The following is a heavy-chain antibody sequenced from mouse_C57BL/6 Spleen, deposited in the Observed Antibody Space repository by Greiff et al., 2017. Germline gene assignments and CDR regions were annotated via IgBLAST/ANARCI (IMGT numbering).Heavy chain of an antibody. CDR1: GYAFTNYL. V-gene: IGHV1-54*01. Sequence: QVQLQQSGAELVRPGTSVKVSCKASGYAFTNYLIEWVKQRPGQGLEWIGVINPGSGGTNYNEKFKGKATLTADKSSSTAYMQLSSLTSEDSAVYFCARKGLRESDYYFDYWGQGTTLTVSS. J-gene: IGHJ2*01. D-gene: IGHD1-1*01. CDR2: INPGSGGT. CDR3: ARKGLRESDYYFDY.